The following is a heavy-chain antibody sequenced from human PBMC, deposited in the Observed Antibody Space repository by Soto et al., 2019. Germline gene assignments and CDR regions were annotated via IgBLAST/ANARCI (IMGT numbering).Heavy chain of an antibody. CDR3: ARVLLWFGESTYYYYGMDV. CDR1: GYSFTSYW. J-gene: IGHJ6*02. CDR2: IYPGDSDT. V-gene: IGHV5-51*03. Sequence: EVQLVQSGAEVKKPGESLKISCKGSGYSFTSYWIGWVRQMPGKGLEWMGIIYPGDSDTRYSPSFQGQVTISADKSISTAYRQGSSLKASDTAMYYCARVLLWFGESTYYYYGMDVWGQGTTVTVSS. D-gene: IGHD3-10*01.